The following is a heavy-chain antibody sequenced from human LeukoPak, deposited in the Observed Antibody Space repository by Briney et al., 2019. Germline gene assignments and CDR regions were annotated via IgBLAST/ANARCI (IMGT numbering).Heavy chain of an antibody. Sequence: PSETLSLTRTVSGGSISSYYWSWIRQPPGKGLEWIGYIYYSGSTNYNPSLKSRVTISVDTSKNQFSLKLSSVTAADTAVYYCARFGSSWYEDWFDPWGQGTLVTVSS. V-gene: IGHV4-59*01. CDR3: ARFGSSWYEDWFDP. CDR2: IYYSGST. J-gene: IGHJ5*02. CDR1: GGSISSYY. D-gene: IGHD6-13*01.